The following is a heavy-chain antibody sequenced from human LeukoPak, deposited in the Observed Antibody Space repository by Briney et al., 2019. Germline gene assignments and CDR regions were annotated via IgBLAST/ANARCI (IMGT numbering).Heavy chain of an antibody. CDR2: INPSGGST. V-gene: IGHV1-46*01. CDR3: ARGIKSIAARPRNFDY. D-gene: IGHD6-6*01. CDR1: GYTFTSYY. Sequence: ASVKVSRKASGYTFTSYYMHWVRQAPGRGLEWMGIINPSGGSTSYAQKFQGRVTMTRDTSTSTVYMELSSLRSEDTAVYYCARGIKSIAARPRNFDYWGQGTLVTVSS. J-gene: IGHJ4*02.